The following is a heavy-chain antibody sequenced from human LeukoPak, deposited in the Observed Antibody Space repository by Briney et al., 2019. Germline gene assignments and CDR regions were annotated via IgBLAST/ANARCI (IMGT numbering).Heavy chain of an antibody. V-gene: IGHV3-21*01. CDR2: ISSSSSYI. CDR3: AREIGGGLGPGY. Sequence: GGSLRLSCAASGFTFSSYSMIWVRQAPGKGLEWVSSISSSSSYIYYADSVKGRFTISRDNAKNSLYLQMNSLRAEDTSVYYCAREIGGGLGPGYCGQGTLVTVSS. CDR1: GFTFSSYS. D-gene: IGHD2-15*01. J-gene: IGHJ4*02.